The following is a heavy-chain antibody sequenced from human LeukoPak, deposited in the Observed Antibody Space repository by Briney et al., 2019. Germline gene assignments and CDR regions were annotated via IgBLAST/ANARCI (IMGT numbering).Heavy chain of an antibody. D-gene: IGHD6-13*01. Sequence: ASVKVSCKASGYTFTGYYMHWVRQAPGQGLEWMGWINPNSGGTNYAQKFQGRVTMARDTSISTAYMELSRLRSDDTAVYYCARVGIAARDWFDPWGQGTLVTVSS. CDR1: GYTFTGYY. V-gene: IGHV1-2*02. CDR2: INPNSGGT. J-gene: IGHJ5*02. CDR3: ARVGIAARDWFDP.